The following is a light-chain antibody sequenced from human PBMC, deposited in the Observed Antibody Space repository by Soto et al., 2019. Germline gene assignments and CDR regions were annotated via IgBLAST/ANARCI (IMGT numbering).Light chain of an antibody. CDR1: SSDVGDYNY. CDR2: EVN. V-gene: IGLV2-8*01. CDR3: SSYAGSSNV. J-gene: IGLJ1*01. Sequence: QSALTQPASVSGSPGQSITISCTGTSSDVGDYNYVSWYQHHPGKAPKLIIYEVNKRPSGVPDRFSGSKSGNTASLTVSGLQAEDEADYYCSSYAGSSNVFGTGTKVTVL.